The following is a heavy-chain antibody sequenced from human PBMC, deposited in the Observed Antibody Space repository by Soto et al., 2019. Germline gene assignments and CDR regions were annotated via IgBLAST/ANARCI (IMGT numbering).Heavy chain of an antibody. CDR2: IKTDASEK. Sequence: PGGSLRLSCAASGFTLRSYWMSWVRQAPGKGLEWLATIKTDASEKKYVDSVKGRFTVSRDNAKNSLYLQMDSLRAEDTAVYYCARGETYYYDSSGYFWFDPWGQGTLVTVSS. D-gene: IGHD3-22*01. CDR1: GFTLRSYW. CDR3: ARGETYYYDSSGYFWFDP. V-gene: IGHV3-7*03. J-gene: IGHJ5*02.